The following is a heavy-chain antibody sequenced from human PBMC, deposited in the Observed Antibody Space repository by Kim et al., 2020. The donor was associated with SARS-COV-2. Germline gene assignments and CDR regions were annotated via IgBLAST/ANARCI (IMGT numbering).Heavy chain of an antibody. CDR3: ARDAWTVGAFEGGIDV. D-gene: IGHD1-26*01. Sequence: GGSLRLSCAGSGFTFSYYPMHWVYKAPGKGLVWVAVVGKEGSGTHYADSVKGRFTVSRDNSRNTLYLEMNSLRVDDTAVYYCARDAWTVGAFEGGIDVWGQGTTDTVSS. V-gene: IGHV3-30*14. J-gene: IGHJ6*02. CDR2: VGKEGSGT. CDR1: GFTFSYYP.